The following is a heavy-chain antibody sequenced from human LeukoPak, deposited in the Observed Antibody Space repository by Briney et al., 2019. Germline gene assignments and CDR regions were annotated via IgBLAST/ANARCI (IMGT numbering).Heavy chain of an antibody. Sequence: KPSETLSLTCTASGGSISSSNYYWGWIRQPPGKGLEWIGSIYYSGSTYYNPSLKSRVTISVDTSKNQFSLKLSSVTAADTAVFYCAALPNPGFSSSNPYYYMDVWGKGTTVTVSS. CDR2: IYYSGST. D-gene: IGHD6-13*01. CDR1: GGSISSSNYY. V-gene: IGHV4-39*01. J-gene: IGHJ6*03. CDR3: AALPNPGFSSSNPYYYMDV.